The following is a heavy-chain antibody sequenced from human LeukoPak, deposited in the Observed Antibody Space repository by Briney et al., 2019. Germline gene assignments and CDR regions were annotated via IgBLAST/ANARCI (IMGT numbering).Heavy chain of an antibody. V-gene: IGHV3-11*04. CDR2: ISTSGNTI. D-gene: IGHD2-8*01. Sequence: PGGSLRLSCVASGFTFSDYYMSWIRQAPGKGLEWVSYISTSGNTIYYADSVKGRFTISRDNAKNSLYLQMNSLRAEDTAVYYCARTNGVSKFDYWGQGTLVTVSS. CDR1: GFTFSDYY. CDR3: ARTNGVSKFDY. J-gene: IGHJ4*02.